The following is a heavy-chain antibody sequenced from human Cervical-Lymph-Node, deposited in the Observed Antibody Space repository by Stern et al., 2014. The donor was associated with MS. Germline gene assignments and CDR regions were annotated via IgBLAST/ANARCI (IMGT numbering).Heavy chain of an antibody. J-gene: IGHJ6*02. CDR3: ARGELKEGLVRGMDV. Sequence: VQLVQSGAEVKKPGSSVKVSCKASGGTFSSYAISWVRQAPGKGREWMGGVIPIVGTGNYAQKFTGRVTITAATSTSTAYMELSSLRSEDTAVYYCARGELKEGLVRGMDVWGQGTTVTVSS. V-gene: IGHV1-69*06. CDR2: VIPIVGTG. CDR1: GGTFSSYA. D-gene: IGHD1-26*01.